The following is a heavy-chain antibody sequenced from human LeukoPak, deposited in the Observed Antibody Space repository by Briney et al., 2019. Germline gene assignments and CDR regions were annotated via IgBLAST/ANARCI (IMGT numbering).Heavy chain of an antibody. CDR1: GYTFTIYD. J-gene: IGHJ6*02. V-gene: IGHV1-8*01. Sequence: ASVKVSCKASGYTFTIYDFNWVRQATGQRPEWMGWMSPNSGDTGYAQKFQDRVTMTRNTSISTAYMELSSLRSEDTAVYYCASKDSSGYYRDYYSYGMDVWGQGTTVTVSS. D-gene: IGHD3-22*01. CDR2: MSPNSGDT. CDR3: ASKDSSGYYRDYYSYGMDV.